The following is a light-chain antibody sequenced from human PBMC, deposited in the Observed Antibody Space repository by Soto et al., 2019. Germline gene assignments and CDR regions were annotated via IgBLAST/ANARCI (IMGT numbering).Light chain of an antibody. CDR3: QQCHTFPLT. J-gene: IGKJ1*01. V-gene: IGKV1-5*01. CDR1: QSINIW. CDR2: DAS. Sequence: DIQMTQSPSTLSASLGDRVTITCRASQSINIWLAWYRQKPGKAPELLIYDASSLGSGVPSRFTGSGSGTEFSLTISILQPDDFATYYCQQCHTFPLTFGHGTRVEIK.